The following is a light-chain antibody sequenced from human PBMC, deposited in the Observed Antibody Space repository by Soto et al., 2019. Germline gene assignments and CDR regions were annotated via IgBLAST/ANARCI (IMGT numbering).Light chain of an antibody. CDR2: WAS. CDR3: QHYYTTPPA. J-gene: IGKJ1*01. CDR1: RTRLDASNRKNY. V-gene: IGKV4-1*01. Sequence: DIVLTQSPDSLAVSLGERATINCKSSRTRLDASNRKNYLSWYQKKSGQPPKLLIYWASTRESGVPDRFAGSGSGTDFTLTISRLQAEDVAVYYCQHYYTTPPAFGQGTKVE.